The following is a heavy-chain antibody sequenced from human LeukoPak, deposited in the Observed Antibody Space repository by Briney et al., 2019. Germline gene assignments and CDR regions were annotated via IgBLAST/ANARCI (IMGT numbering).Heavy chain of an antibody. CDR1: GFTFSSYS. CDR3: ARDYGGSPVRSYYYYMDV. V-gene: IGHV3-48*04. CDR2: ISSSSSTI. J-gene: IGHJ6*03. D-gene: IGHD1-26*01. Sequence: PGGSLRLSCAASGFTFSSYSMNWVRQAPGKGLEWVSYISSSSSTIYYADSVKGRFTISRDNAKNSLYLQMNSLRAEDTAVYYCARDYGGSPVRSYYYYMDVWGKGTTVTVSS.